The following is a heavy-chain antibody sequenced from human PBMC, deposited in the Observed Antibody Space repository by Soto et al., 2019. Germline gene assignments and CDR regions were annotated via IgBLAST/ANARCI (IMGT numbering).Heavy chain of an antibody. CDR1: GYTFTTFG. Sequence: ASVKVSCKASGYTFTTFGFTWLRRSPGQGLEWMGWISAYTDTTKYAQKFQGRVTMTIDTSTSTAYMDLRSLTSDDTAVYYCARVIPGVEAWFDPWGQGALVTVSS. CDR3: ARVIPGVEAWFDP. J-gene: IGHJ5*02. V-gene: IGHV1-18*01. CDR2: ISAYTDTT. D-gene: IGHD2-2*02.